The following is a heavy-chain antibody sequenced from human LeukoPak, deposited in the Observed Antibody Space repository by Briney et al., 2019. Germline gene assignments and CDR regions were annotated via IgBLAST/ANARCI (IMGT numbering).Heavy chain of an antibody. D-gene: IGHD3-10*01. Sequence: GGSLRLSCAASGFTFDDYAMHWVRQAPGKGLEWVSLITWDGGSTYYADSVKGRFTISRDNSKNSLYLQMNSLRAEDTALYYCAKGKNTGSYLSHVDYWGQGTLVTVSS. CDR3: AKGKNTGSYLSHVDY. CDR1: GFTFDDYA. V-gene: IGHV3-43D*04. CDR2: ITWDGGST. J-gene: IGHJ4*02.